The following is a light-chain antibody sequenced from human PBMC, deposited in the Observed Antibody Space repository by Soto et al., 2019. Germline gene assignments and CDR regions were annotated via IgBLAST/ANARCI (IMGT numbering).Light chain of an antibody. CDR2: FAS. CDR3: QQYDKCPRK. V-gene: IGKV3-15*01. J-gene: IGKJ1*01. Sequence: VMTQSPATLSVSPGERAALSCRASQSVSTNLAWYQRKPGQPPRLLIYFASTRATAVPARFTAGGSGTEFTLTISSLQSDDLAVYYCQQYDKCPRKFGKGTKVDI. CDR1: QSVSTN.